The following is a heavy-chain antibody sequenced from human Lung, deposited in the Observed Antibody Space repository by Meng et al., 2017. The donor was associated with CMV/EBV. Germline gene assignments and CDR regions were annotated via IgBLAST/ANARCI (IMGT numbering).Heavy chain of an antibody. Sequence: GGSLRLXCAASGFTSSNYAINWVRQAPGKGLEWVSAISGTGATTYYADSVRGRFTISRDNSKNSVHLQMNSLRAEDTAMYYCAKTSAAARVYYFDYWGPGTLVTVSS. V-gene: IGHV3-23*01. D-gene: IGHD6-13*01. CDR1: GFTSSNYA. J-gene: IGHJ4*02. CDR2: ISGTGATT. CDR3: AKTSAAARVYYFDY.